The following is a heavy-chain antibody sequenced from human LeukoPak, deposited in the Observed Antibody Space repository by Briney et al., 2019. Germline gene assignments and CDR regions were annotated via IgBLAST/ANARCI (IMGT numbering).Heavy chain of an antibody. J-gene: IGHJ4*02. D-gene: IGHD6-13*01. CDR3: ARGYGSSWNYFDY. CDR2: VFDSGGT. V-gene: IGHV4-59*01. Sequence: PSETLSLTCTVSGGSICNSWWIGIRQPPGKGLEWIGYVFDSGGTNYNPSLKSRVTISVDTSKKQFSLKLSSVTAADTAVYYCARGYGSSWNYFDYWGQGTLVTVSS. CDR1: GGSICNSW.